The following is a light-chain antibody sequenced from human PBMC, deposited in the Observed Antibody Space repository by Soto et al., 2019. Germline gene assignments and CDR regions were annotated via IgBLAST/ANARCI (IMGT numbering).Light chain of an antibody. CDR2: AAS. Sequence: DIQMTQSPSSVSASVGDRVTITCRASQGISSWLAWYQHKPGKAPKLLIYAASSLQSGVPSRFSGSGSGTEFTLTISSLQPEDFATYYCQQANTFPWTFGQATMVEIK. J-gene: IGKJ1*01. CDR1: QGISSW. V-gene: IGKV1-12*01. CDR3: QQANTFPWT.